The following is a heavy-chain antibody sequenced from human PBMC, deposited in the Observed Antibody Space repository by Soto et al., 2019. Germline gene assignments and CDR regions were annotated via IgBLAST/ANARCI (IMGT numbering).Heavy chain of an antibody. J-gene: IGHJ4*02. CDR1: GFTFSSYG. CDR3: AKDFGESTRDDY. CDR2: ISYDGSNK. D-gene: IGHD3-10*01. V-gene: IGHV3-30*18. Sequence: PGGSLRLSCAASGFTFSSYGMHWVRQAPGKGLEWVAVISYDGSNKYYADSVKGRFTISRDNSKNTPYLQMNSLRAEDTAVYYCAKDFGESTRDDYWGQGTLVTVSS.